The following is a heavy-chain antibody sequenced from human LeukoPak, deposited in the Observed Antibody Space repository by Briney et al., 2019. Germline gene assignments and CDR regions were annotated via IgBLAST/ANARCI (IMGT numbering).Heavy chain of an antibody. V-gene: IGHV4-34*01. Sequence: SETLSLTCAVYSGSFSGYYWSWIRQPPGKGLEWNWEINHSGSTNYNPSLKSRVTISVDTSKNQFSLKLSSVTAADTAVYYCASSRYCSSTSCPGWFDPWGQGTLVTVSS. CDR2: INHSGST. D-gene: IGHD2-2*01. CDR3: ASSRYCSSTSCPGWFDP. J-gene: IGHJ5*02. CDR1: SGSFSGYY.